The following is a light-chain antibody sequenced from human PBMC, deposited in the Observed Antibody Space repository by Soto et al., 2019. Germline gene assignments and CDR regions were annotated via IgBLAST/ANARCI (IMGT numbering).Light chain of an antibody. CDR3: CSYAGSSTDV. Sequence: SALTQPASVSGSPGQSITISCTGTSSDVGSYNLVSWYQQHPGKAPKLMIYEVSKRPSGVSNRFSGSKSGNTASLTISGLQAEDEADYYCCSYAGSSTDVFGTGTKLTVL. V-gene: IGLV2-23*02. CDR2: EVS. CDR1: SSDVGSYNL. J-gene: IGLJ1*01.